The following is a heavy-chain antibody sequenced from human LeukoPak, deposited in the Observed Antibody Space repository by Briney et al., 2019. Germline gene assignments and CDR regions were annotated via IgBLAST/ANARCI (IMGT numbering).Heavy chain of an antibody. Sequence: AASVTVSCTASGYTFTVYYMHWVRQAPGQGLEWMGWINPNSCGTNYAQKFQGRVTMTRDTSISTAYMELSRLRSDDTAVYYCAIANYDILTGYYYLDYWGQGTLVTVSS. J-gene: IGHJ4*02. CDR3: AIANYDILTGYYYLDY. CDR2: INPNSCGT. D-gene: IGHD3-9*01. V-gene: IGHV1-2*02. CDR1: GYTFTVYY.